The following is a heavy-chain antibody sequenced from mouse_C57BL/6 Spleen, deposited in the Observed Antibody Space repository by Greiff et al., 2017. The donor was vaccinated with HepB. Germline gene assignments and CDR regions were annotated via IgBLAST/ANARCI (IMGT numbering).Heavy chain of an antibody. Sequence: QVQLQQSGPELVKPGASVKISCKASGYAFSSSWMNWVKQRPGKGLEWIGRNYPGDGDTNYNGKFKGKATLTADKSPSPAYMQLSSLTSEDSAVYFCARSSNLFAYWGQGTLVTVSA. CDR1: GYAFSSSW. D-gene: IGHD2-5*01. CDR3: ARSSNLFAY. V-gene: IGHV1-82*01. J-gene: IGHJ3*01. CDR2: NYPGDGDT.